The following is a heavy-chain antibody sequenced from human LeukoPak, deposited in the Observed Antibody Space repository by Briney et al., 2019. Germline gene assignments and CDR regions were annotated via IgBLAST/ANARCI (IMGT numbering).Heavy chain of an antibody. CDR1: GYTFTSYD. Sequence: ASVKVSCKASGYTFTSYDINWVRQATGQGLGWMGWMNPNSGNTGYAQKFQGRVAMTRNTSISTAYMELSSLRSEDTAVYYCARSGGATTHYYYYMDVWGKGTTVTVSS. J-gene: IGHJ6*03. D-gene: IGHD1-26*01. CDR2: MNPNSGNT. CDR3: ARSGGATTHYYYYMDV. V-gene: IGHV1-8*01.